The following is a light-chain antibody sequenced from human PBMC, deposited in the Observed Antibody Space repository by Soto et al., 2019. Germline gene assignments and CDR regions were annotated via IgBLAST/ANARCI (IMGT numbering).Light chain of an antibody. CDR3: HQHNNWPST. CDR2: NAS. V-gene: IGKV3D-15*01. Sequence: IVKTQSPATLSVSPGERATLSCRASQSVSFNLVWYQHKPGQPPRLLMYNASNRAAGISARFTGSGSGTDFTLTIDNLQSEDFAFYYCHQHNNWPSTFGGGTKVE. J-gene: IGKJ4*01. CDR1: QSVSFN.